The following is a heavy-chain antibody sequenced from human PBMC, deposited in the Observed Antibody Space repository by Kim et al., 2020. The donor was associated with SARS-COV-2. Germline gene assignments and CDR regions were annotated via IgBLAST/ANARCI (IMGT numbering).Heavy chain of an antibody. D-gene: IGHD6-19*01. J-gene: IGHJ5*02. CDR3: AKSTGGWRFDP. V-gene: IGHV3-23*01. CDR2: T. Sequence: TYDTGSVKGRFTIFRENSKSTLFLQMNSLRAEDTAIDYCAKSTGGWRFDPWGQGTQVIVSS.